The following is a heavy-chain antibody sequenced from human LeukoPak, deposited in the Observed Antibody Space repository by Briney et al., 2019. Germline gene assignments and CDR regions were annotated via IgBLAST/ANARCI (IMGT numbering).Heavy chain of an antibody. CDR1: GYTFTGYY. J-gene: IGHJ4*02. V-gene: IGHV1-2*02. CDR3: ARAGPYSSSPDDY. Sequence: ASVKVSCKASGYTFTGYYMHWVRQAPGQGLEWMGWINPNSGGTNYAQKFQGRVTMTRNTSISTAYMELSSLRSEDTAVYYCARAGPYSSSPDDYWGQGTLVTVSS. CDR2: INPNSGGT. D-gene: IGHD6-6*01.